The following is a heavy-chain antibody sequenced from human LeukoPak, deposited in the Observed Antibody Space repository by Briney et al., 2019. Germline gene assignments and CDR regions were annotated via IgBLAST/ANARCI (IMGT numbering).Heavy chain of an antibody. CDR2: ISGSGGGT. Sequence: GGSLRLSCAASGFTFSTYAMSWVRRAAGKGLEWVSLISGSGGGTYYADSVKGRFTISRDNSKNTLYLQLNSLRVEDTAVYYCARAQAVTTRHDAFDIWGQGTMVTVSS. CDR1: GFTFSTYA. V-gene: IGHV3-23*01. J-gene: IGHJ3*02. D-gene: IGHD4-17*01. CDR3: ARAQAVTTRHDAFDI.